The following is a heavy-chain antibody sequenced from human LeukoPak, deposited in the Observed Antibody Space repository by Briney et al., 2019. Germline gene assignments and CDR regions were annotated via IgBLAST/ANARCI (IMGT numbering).Heavy chain of an antibody. D-gene: IGHD6-13*01. J-gene: IGHJ5*02. V-gene: IGHV4-31*02. CDR3: ARDTGSSWSNWFDP. CDR2: IYYSGST. Sequence: WVRQMPGKGLEWIGYIYYSGSTYYNPSLKSRVTISVDTSKNQFSLKLSSVTAADTAVYYCARDTGSSWSNWFDPWGQGTLVTVSS.